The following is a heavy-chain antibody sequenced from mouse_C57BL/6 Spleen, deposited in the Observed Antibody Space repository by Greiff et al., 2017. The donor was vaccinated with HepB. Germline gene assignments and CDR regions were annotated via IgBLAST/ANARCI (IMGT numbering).Heavy chain of an antibody. CDR1: GYTFTSYW. J-gene: IGHJ4*01. CDR2: IHPNSGST. CDR3: ARVGARNAMDY. V-gene: IGHV1-64*01. D-gene: IGHD1-1*02. Sequence: QVQLQQPGAELVKPGASVKLSCKASGYTFTSYWMHWVKQRPGQGLEWIGMIHPNSGSTNYNEKFKGKATLTVDKSSSTAYMQLSSLTSEDSAVYYCARVGARNAMDYWGQGTSVTVSS.